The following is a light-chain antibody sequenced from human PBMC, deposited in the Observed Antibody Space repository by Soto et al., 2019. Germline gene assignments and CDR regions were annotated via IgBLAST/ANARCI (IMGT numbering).Light chain of an antibody. J-gene: IGLJ2*01. Sequence: QSALTQPASVSGSPGQSITISGTGTSSDVGGYNYVSWYQQHPGKAPKLMIYEVSNRPSGVSNRFSGSKSGNTASLTISGLQAEDEADYYCTSYTSGSTYVVFGGGTKLTVL. CDR3: TSYTSGSTYVV. CDR2: EVS. V-gene: IGLV2-14*01. CDR1: SSDVGGYNY.